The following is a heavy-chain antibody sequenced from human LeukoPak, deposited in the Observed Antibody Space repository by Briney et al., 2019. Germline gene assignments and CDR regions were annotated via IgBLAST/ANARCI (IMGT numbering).Heavy chain of an antibody. CDR1: GGSISSGDYY. Sequence: SETLSLTCTVSGGSISSGDYYWSWIRQPPGKGLEWIGYIYYSGSTYYNPSLKSRVTISVDTSKNQFSLKLSSVTAADTAVYHCARDLRSGYSKGSNYWGQGTLVTVSS. V-gene: IGHV4-30-4*01. CDR2: IYYSGST. D-gene: IGHD3-22*01. CDR3: ARDLRSGYSKGSNY. J-gene: IGHJ4*02.